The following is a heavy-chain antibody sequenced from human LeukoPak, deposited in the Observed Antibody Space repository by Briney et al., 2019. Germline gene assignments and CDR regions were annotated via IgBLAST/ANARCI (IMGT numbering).Heavy chain of an antibody. CDR2: VYWNGDH. V-gene: IGHV2-5*01. J-gene: IGHJ5*02. D-gene: IGHD3-3*01. Sequence: ESGPTLVKPTQTLTLTCTSSGFSLTTVGVGVGWIRQPPGKALESLALVYWNGDHRYNPSLRSRLTITKDTSKNQVVLTMTKMDPVDTATYHCAHISDGSDFYGRYDPWGQGSLVTVSS. CDR3: AHISDGSDFYGRYDP. CDR1: GFSLTTVGVG.